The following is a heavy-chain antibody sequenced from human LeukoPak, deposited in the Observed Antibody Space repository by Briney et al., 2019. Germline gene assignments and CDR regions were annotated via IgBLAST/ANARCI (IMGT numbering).Heavy chain of an antibody. CDR3: AQGGDGMDV. D-gene: IGHD3-16*01. J-gene: IGHJ6*02. CDR1: GFTFINYS. Sequence: GGSLRLSCAASGFTFINYSMNWVRQTPGKGLEWVASISSRSSYIYYADSVKGRFTISRDNAKNSLYLQMNSLRAEDTAVYYCAQGGDGMDVWGQGTTVTVSS. V-gene: IGHV3-21*01. CDR2: ISSRSSYI.